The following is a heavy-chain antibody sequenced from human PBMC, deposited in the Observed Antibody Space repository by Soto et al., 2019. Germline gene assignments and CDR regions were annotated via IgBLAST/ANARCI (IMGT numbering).Heavy chain of an antibody. CDR2: IRSKAYVRTT. V-gene: IGHV3-49*04. J-gene: IGHJ6*02. D-gene: IGHD1-20*01. CDR1: GFTFGDYA. CDR3: TSGEYNYRRPLWYV. Sequence: PGGSLRLSCTASGFTFGDYAMSWVRQAPGKGLEWVGFIRSKAYVRTTHYAASVKGRFTISGDDSISIAYLQMNSLKTEDTAVYYWTSGEYNYRRPLWYVWGQRSTVSVSS.